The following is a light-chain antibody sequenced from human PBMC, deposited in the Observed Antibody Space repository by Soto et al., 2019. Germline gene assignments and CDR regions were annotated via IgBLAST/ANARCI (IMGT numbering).Light chain of an antibody. J-gene: IGKJ3*01. Sequence: DIQMTQSPSSLSASVGDRVTITCQASHDITSFLNWYQHKPGRAPKLLIYDASILEAGVPTRFSGSGSGTHFSFTNSRLQPEDVATYYCQHCDYPPIFGPGTTVDFK. CDR1: HDITSF. CDR3: QHCDYPPI. CDR2: DAS. V-gene: IGKV1-33*01.